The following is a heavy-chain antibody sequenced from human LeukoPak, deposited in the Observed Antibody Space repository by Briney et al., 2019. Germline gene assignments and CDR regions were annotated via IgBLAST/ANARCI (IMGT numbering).Heavy chain of an antibody. Sequence: SETLSLTCTVSGGSISSYYWSWIRQPAGKGLEWIGRIYTSGSTNYNPSLKSRVTMSVDTSKNQFSLKLSSVTAADTAVYYCARGQEDWEVLQRAVKYGFWGQGTLVTVSS. CDR3: ARGQEDWEVLQRAVKYGF. CDR1: GGSISSYY. J-gene: IGHJ4*02. V-gene: IGHV4-4*07. CDR2: IYTSGST. D-gene: IGHD1-26*01.